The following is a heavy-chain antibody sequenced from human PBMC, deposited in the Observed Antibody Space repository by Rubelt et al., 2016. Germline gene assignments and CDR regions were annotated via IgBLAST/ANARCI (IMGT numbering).Heavy chain of an antibody. Sequence: VQLVESGGGLVQPGGSLRLSCAASGFTFSNYGMHWVRQAPGKGLEWVAVISYDGSNKYYADSVKGRFTISRDNSKNTLYLQMNSLRAEDTAVYYCAKQNYYDSSGLIDYWGQGTLVTVSS. D-gene: IGHD3-22*01. CDR3: AKQNYYDSSGLIDY. CDR1: GFTFSNYG. V-gene: IGHV3-30*18. J-gene: IGHJ4*02. CDR2: ISYDGSNK.